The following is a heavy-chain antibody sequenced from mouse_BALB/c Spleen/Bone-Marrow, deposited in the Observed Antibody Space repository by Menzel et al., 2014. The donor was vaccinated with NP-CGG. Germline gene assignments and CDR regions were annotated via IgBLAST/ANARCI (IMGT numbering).Heavy chain of an antibody. CDR2: INPSNGGT. CDR3: TRGHTWDFYY. V-gene: IGHV1S81*02. D-gene: IGHD3-3*01. CDR1: GYTFTSYY. Sequence: QVQLQQSGAELVKPGASVKLSCKASGYTFTSYYMYWVKQRPGQGLEWIGEINPSNGGTNFNEKFKSRATLTVDKSSSAPYMHLSSATPEDSAVYYCTRGHTWDFYYWGQGTTLTDSS. J-gene: IGHJ2*01.